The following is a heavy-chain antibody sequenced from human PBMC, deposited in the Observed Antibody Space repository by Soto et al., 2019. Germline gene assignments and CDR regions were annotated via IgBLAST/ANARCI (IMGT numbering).Heavy chain of an antibody. CDR3: ARDCTNGVCYGNFDY. D-gene: IGHD2-8*01. Sequence: QVQLVESGGGVVQPGRSLRLSCAASGFTFSSYGMHWVRQAPGKGLEWVAVIWYDGSNKYYADSVKGRFTISRDNSKNKLYLQMNSLRAEDTAVYYCARDCTNGVCYGNFDYWGQGTLVTVSS. CDR2: IWYDGSNK. V-gene: IGHV3-33*01. CDR1: GFTFSSYG. J-gene: IGHJ4*02.